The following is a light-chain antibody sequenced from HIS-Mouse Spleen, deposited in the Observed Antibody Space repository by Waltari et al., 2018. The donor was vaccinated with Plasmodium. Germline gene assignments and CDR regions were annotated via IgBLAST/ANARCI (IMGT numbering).Light chain of an antibody. CDR3: NSRDSSGSHLWV. CDR2: GKN. V-gene: IGLV3-19*01. Sequence: SELTQDPAASVAFGQTVTITCQRVRCRSQYGSWFQQKPGQAPVLVIYGKNNRPPGITDRFPGSSSRNTATLTITGAQAEDEAEYDCNSRDSSGSHLWVFGGGTKLTVL. J-gene: IGLJ3*02. CDR1: RCRSQY.